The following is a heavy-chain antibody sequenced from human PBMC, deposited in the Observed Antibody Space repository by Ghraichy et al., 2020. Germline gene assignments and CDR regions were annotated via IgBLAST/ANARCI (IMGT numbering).Heavy chain of an antibody. Sequence: SETLSLTCTVSGGSISSSSYYWGWIRQPPGKGLEWIGSIYYSGSTYYNPSLKSRVTISVDTSKNQFSLKLSSVTAADTAVYYCARLSSGWSQGAFDIWGQGTMVTVSS. CDR1: GGSISSSSYY. D-gene: IGHD6-13*01. V-gene: IGHV4-39*01. CDR2: IYYSGST. J-gene: IGHJ3*02. CDR3: ARLSSGWSQGAFDI.